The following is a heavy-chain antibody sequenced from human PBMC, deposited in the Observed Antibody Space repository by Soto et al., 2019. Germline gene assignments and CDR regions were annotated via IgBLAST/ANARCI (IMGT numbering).Heavy chain of an antibody. V-gene: IGHV3-15*01. CDR2: IKNKRDGGTT. J-gene: IGHJ3*01. Sequence: EVQLVESGGGLVKAGESLRLSCAASAFNFSDLWMTWVRQAPGKGLEWVGRIKNKRDGGTTDFAAPVKGRFTISRDDSKNNLFLQMNSLKTEDTAVYFCASFNQYDAFDFWGQGTAVTVSS. CDR1: AFNFSDLW. D-gene: IGHD4-4*01. CDR3: ASFNQYDAFDF.